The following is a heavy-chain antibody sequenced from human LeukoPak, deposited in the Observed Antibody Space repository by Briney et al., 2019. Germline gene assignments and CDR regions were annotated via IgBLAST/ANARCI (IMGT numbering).Heavy chain of an antibody. V-gene: IGHV3-21*01. CDR2: ISSSSSYI. Sequence: GGSLRLSCAASGFTFSSYSKNWVRQAPGKGLEWVSSISSSSSYIYYADSVKGRFTISRDNAKNSLYLQMNSLRAEDTAVYYCARDKAEPGGAFGYWGQGTLVTVSS. J-gene: IGHJ4*02. D-gene: IGHD3-16*01. CDR1: GFTFSSYS. CDR3: ARDKAEPGGAFGY.